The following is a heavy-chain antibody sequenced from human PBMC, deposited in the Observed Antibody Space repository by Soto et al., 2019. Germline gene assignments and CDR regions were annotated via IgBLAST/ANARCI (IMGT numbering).Heavy chain of an antibody. CDR1: GFSLTGYY. J-gene: IGHJ6*02. D-gene: IGHD3-16*01. CDR2: INPNTGGT. V-gene: IGHV1-2*02. CDR3: ARERYQVLSAGMAV. Sequence: ASVKVSCKASGFSLTGYYFHWIRAAPGQGLEWLGWINPNTGGTTYAQKFQGRVTLTWDTSINTAYMELSSLRPDDTAMYYCARERYQVLSAGMAVWGQGTSATVSS.